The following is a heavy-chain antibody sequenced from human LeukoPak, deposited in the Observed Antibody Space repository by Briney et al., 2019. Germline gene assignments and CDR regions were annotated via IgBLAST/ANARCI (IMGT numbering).Heavy chain of an antibody. CDR1: GYTFTSRW. Sequence: ASVKVSCKASGYTFTSRWMHWVRQAPGQGPEWLGVINPTGSSTSYAHKLQGRVTMTRDTSTSTDYMELRSLRSDDTAVYYCAREASVEDISWCLDSWGQGTPVTVSS. V-gene: IGHV1-46*04. D-gene: IGHD2-8*01. CDR2: INPTGSST. J-gene: IGHJ5*01. CDR3: AREASVEDISWCLDS.